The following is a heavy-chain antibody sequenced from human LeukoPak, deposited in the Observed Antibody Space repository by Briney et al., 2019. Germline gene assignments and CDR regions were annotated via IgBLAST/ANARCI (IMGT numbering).Heavy chain of an antibody. Sequence: SETLSLTCAVSGGSISSGGYYWSWIRQHPGKGLEWIGYIYYSGSTYYNPSLKSRVTISVDTSKNQFSLKLSSVTAADTAVYYCARTVSSGFHYFDYWGQGTLVTVSS. CDR1: GGSISSGGYY. CDR2: IYYSGST. V-gene: IGHV4-31*11. J-gene: IGHJ4*02. CDR3: ARTVSSGFHYFDY. D-gene: IGHD3-22*01.